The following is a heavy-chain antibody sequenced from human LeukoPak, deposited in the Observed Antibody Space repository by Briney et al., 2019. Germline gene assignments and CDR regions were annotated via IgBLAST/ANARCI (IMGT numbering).Heavy chain of an antibody. Sequence: GGSLRLSCAGSGFTFSSYSMNWVRQAPGKGLEWVSYIRSGGSITRYADYVKGRFTISRDNAKNSLYLQMNSLRAEDTAVYYCARVIWSGYYQIDYWGQGTLVTVSS. CDR2: IRSGGSIT. J-gene: IGHJ4*02. V-gene: IGHV3-48*01. CDR3: ARVIWSGYYQIDY. CDR1: GFTFSSYS. D-gene: IGHD3-3*01.